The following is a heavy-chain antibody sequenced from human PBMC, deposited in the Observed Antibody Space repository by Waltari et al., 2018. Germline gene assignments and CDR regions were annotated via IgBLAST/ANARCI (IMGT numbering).Heavy chain of an antibody. J-gene: IGHJ4*02. CDR3: ASYDFWSGYYEYYFDY. CDR2: IYYSGST. Sequence: QLQLQESGPGLVKPSETLSLTCTVSGGSISSSSYYWGWIRQPPGKGLEWIGSIYYSGSTYYNPSLKSRVTISVDTSKNQFSLKLSSVTAADTAVYYCASYDFWSGYYEYYFDYWGQGTLVTVSS. CDR1: GGSISSSSYY. V-gene: IGHV4-39*07. D-gene: IGHD3-3*01.